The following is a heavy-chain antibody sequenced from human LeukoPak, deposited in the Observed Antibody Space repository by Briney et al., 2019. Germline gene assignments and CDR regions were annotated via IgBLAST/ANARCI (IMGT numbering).Heavy chain of an antibody. CDR2: MNPNSGNT. D-gene: IGHD6-13*01. CDR1: GYTFTSYD. J-gene: IGHJ4*02. V-gene: IGHV1-8*01. CDR3: ARGIAVAGGPDY. Sequence: ASVKVSCKAPGYTFTSYDINWVRQATGQGLEWMGWMNPNSGNTGYAQKFQGRVTMTRNTSISTAYMELSSLRSEDTAVYYCARGIAVAGGPDYWGQGTLVTVSS.